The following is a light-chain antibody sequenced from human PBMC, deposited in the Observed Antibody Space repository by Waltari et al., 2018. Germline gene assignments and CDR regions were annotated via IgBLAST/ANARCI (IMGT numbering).Light chain of an antibody. CDR2: DPS. V-gene: IGKV3-20*01. J-gene: IGKJ1*01. Sequence: VLTQSPGTLSLPPGETATLSCRASQSVSRALAWYQQKPGQAPRLLIYDPSTRATGIPDRFSGSGSGTDVSLTISRLEPEDFAVYYCQKYVRLPATFGQGTKVEIK. CDR1: QSVSRA. CDR3: QKYVRLPAT.